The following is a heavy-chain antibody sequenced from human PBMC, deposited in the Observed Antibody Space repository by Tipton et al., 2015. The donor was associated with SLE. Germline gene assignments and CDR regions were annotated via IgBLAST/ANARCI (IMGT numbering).Heavy chain of an antibody. CDR2: ISSSSSYI. D-gene: IGHD5-18*01. J-gene: IGHJ3*02. CDR3: ARGMDTQGGDAFDI. Sequence: SLRLSCAASGFTFSSYSMNWVRQAPGKGLEWVSSISSSSSYIYYADSVKSRFTISRDNAKNSLYLQMNSLRAEDTAVYYCARGMDTQGGDAFDIWGQGTMVTVSS. V-gene: IGHV3-21*01. CDR1: GFTFSSYS.